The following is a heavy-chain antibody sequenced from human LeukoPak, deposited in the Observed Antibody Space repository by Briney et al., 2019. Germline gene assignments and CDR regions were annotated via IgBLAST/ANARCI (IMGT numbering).Heavy chain of an antibody. D-gene: IGHD3-22*01. V-gene: IGHV1-2*02. CDR1: GYTFIAYY. CDR3: ARVRVLSGYYKGLDY. Sequence: ASVKVSCKTSGYTFIAYYMHWVRQAPGQGLEWMGWINPNSGGTNYAQKFQGRVTMTKDTSISTAYMELSRLRSDDTAVYYCARVRVLSGYYKGLDYWGQGTRVTVSS. J-gene: IGHJ4*02. CDR2: INPNSGGT.